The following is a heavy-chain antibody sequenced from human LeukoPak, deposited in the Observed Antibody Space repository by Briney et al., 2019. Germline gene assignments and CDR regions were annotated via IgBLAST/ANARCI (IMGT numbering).Heavy chain of an antibody. V-gene: IGHV4-34*01. CDR2: INHSGST. CDR1: GGSISSYY. J-gene: IGHJ6*03. D-gene: IGHD6-19*01. CDR3: SRDETYSSDWQSNHYYYYMDV. Sequence: SETLSLTCTVSGGSISSYYWSWIRQPPGKGLEWIGEINHSGSTNYNPSLKSRVTISVDTSKNQFSLKLSSVTAADTAVYYRSRDETYSSDWQSNHYYYYMDVWGKGTTVTVSS.